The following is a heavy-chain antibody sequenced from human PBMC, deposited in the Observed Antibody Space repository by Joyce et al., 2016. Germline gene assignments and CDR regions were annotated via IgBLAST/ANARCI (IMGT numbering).Heavy chain of an antibody. CDR1: GLTLSNYG. J-gene: IGHJ4*02. CDR2: ISYDGIYK. Sequence: QVQLVESGGGVVQPGRSLRLYCAASGLTLSNYGVHWVRQAPGKGVEGVAVISYDGIYKYYADSVKGRFTISRDNSKNTVFLEMNSLRTEDTAVYYCAKILTATYSSGWFLDYWGQGTLVTVSS. CDR3: AKILTATYSSGWFLDY. D-gene: IGHD6-25*01. V-gene: IGHV3-30*18.